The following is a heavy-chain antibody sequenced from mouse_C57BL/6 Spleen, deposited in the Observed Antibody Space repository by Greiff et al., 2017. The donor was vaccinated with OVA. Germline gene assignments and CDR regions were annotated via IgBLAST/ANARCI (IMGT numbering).Heavy chain of an antibody. V-gene: IGHV1-9*01. J-gene: IGHJ3*01. CDR3: ERRGDYDDGAWFAY. CDR1: GYTFTGYW. CDR2: ILPGSGST. Sequence: VKLVESGAELMKPGASVKLSCKATGYTFTGYWIEWVKQRPGHGLEWIGEILPGSGSTNYNEKFKGKATFTADTSSNTAYMQLSSLTTEDSAINDGERRGDYDDGAWFAYWGQGTLVTVSA. D-gene: IGHD2-4*01.